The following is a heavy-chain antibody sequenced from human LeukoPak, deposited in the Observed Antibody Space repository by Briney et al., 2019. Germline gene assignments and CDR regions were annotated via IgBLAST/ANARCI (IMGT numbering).Heavy chain of an antibody. Sequence: GASVKVSCKASGYTFTSYDINWVRQATGQGLEWMGWTNPNSGNTGYAQKFQGRVTMTRNTSISTAYMELSSLRSEDTAVYYCARGKPIAVAGTRWFDPWGQGTLVTVSS. CDR3: ARGKPIAVAGTRWFDP. D-gene: IGHD6-19*01. V-gene: IGHV1-8*01. CDR1: GYTFTSYD. CDR2: TNPNSGNT. J-gene: IGHJ5*02.